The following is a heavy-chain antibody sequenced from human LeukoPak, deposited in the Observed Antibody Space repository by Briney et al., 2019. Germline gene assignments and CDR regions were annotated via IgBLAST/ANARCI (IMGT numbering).Heavy chain of an antibody. D-gene: IGHD3-9*01. CDR3: ARQYDILTGYYKGGHAFDI. CDR2: IYYSGST. Sequence: SETLSLTCAVYGGSFSGYYWSWIRQPPGKGLEWIGSIYYSGSTYYNPSLKSRVTISVDTSKNQFSLKLSSVTAADTAVYYCARQYDILTGYYKGGHAFDIWGQGTMVTVSS. CDR1: GGSFSGYY. V-gene: IGHV4-34*01. J-gene: IGHJ3*02.